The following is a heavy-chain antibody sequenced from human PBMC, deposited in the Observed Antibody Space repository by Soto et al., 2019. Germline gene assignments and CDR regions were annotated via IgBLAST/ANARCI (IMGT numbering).Heavy chain of an antibody. Sequence: SETLSLTCTISGGSISVYFWSWIRQSPRQGLEWIGYVYDNGRPYYSPSLKSRVTISADTSKNQTSLKWTSATAADTAVYYCARGVGSSPPRYWGRGALVTVSS. D-gene: IGHD3-9*01. J-gene: IGHJ4*02. CDR3: ARGVGSSPPRY. V-gene: IGHV4-59*01. CDR2: VYDNGRP. CDR1: GGSISVYF.